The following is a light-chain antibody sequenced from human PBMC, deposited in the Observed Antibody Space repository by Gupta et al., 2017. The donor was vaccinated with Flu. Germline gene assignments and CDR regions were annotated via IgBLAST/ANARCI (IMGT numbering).Light chain of an antibody. CDR3: QQSSIWLS. CDR2: DAS. V-gene: IGKV3-11*01. CDR1: QSVGSL. Sequence: SPATLSWEPGVRATPSSRVSQSVGSLLDWYQQKPGQAPRLIIYDASTRAPGSTARFSCSGALTDFTLTISSLESEDFAVYYFQQSSIWLSFGAGTKVEIK. J-gene: IGKJ4*01.